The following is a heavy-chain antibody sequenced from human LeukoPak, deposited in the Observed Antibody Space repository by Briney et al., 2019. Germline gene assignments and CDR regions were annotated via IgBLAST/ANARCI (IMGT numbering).Heavy chain of an antibody. CDR1: GGSISSSSYY. Sequence: PSETLSLTCTVSGGSISSSSYYWSWIRQPPGKGLEWIGYIYYSGSTNYNPSLKSRVTISVDTSKNQFSLKLSSVTAADTAVYYCARDNGPGPVPAAITGVWGQGTLVTVSS. CDR2: IYYSGST. CDR3: ARDNGPGPVPAAITGV. J-gene: IGHJ4*02. D-gene: IGHD2-2*02. V-gene: IGHV4-61*01.